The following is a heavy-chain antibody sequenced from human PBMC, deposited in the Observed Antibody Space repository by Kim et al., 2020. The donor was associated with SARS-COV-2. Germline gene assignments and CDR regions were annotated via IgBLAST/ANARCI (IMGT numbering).Heavy chain of an antibody. D-gene: IGHD4-17*01. J-gene: IGHJ3*02. CDR3: ARDFLWDTVGAFDI. CDR2: ISSSSSYI. Sequence: GGSLRLSCAASGFTFSSYSMNWVRQAPGKGLEWVSSISSSSSYIYYADSVKGRFTISRDNAKNSLYLQMNSLRAEDTAVYYCARDFLWDTVGAFDIWGQGTRVTVSS. CDR1: GFTFSSYS. V-gene: IGHV3-21*01.